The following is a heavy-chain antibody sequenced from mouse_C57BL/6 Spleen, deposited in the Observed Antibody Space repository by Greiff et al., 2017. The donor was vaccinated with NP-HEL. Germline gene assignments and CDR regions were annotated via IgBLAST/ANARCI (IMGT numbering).Heavy chain of an antibody. CDR1: GYTFTSYW. CDR3: AREAFMDY. CDR2: IDPSDSYT. D-gene: IGHD6-1*01. V-gene: IGHV1-50*01. J-gene: IGHJ4*01. Sequence: QVQLQQPGAELVKPGASVKPSCKASGYTFTSYWMQWVKQRPGQGLEWIGEIDPSDSYTNYNQKFKGKATLTVDTSSSTAYMQLSSLTSEDAAVYYCAREAFMDYWGQGTSVTVSS.